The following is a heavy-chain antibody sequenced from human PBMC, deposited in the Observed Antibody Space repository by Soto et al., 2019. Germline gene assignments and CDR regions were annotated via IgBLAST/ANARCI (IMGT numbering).Heavy chain of an antibody. CDR2: IYYSGST. CDR3: ARDRGTGSGYYGYYYYGMDV. CDR1: GGSISSGGYY. J-gene: IGHJ6*02. D-gene: IGHD3-3*01. V-gene: IGHV4-31*03. Sequence: PSETLSLTCTVPGGSISSGGYYWSWIRQHPGKGLEWIGYIYYSGSTYYNPSLKSRVTISVDTSKNQFSLKLSSVTAADTAVYYCARDRGTGSGYYGYYYYGMDVWGQGTTVTVSS.